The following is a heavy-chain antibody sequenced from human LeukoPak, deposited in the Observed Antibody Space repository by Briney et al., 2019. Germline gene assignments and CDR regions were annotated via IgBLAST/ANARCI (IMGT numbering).Heavy chain of an antibody. V-gene: IGHV1-2*02. CDR2: INPNSGGT. D-gene: IGHD6-13*01. J-gene: IGHJ4*02. Sequence: ASVKVSCKASGYTFTGYYMHWVRQAPGQGLEWMGWINPNSGGTNYAQKFQGRVTMTRDTSISTAYMELSRLRSDDTAVYYCARLGIAAAEYFDYWGQGTLVTVSS. CDR3: ARLGIAAAEYFDY. CDR1: GYTFTGYY.